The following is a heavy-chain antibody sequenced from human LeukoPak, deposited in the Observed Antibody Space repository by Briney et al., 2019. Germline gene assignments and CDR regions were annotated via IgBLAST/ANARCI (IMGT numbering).Heavy chain of an antibody. CDR1: GFTFSSYA. CDR2: ISYDGSNK. Sequence: PGGSLRLSCAASGFTFSSYAMHWVRQAPGKGLEWVAVISYDGSNKYYADSVKGRFTISRDNSKNTLYLQMNSLRAEDTAVYYCAILNKGDQLLSARVDGMDVWGKGTTVTVSS. D-gene: IGHD2-2*01. V-gene: IGHV3-30*04. CDR3: AILNKGDQLLSARVDGMDV. J-gene: IGHJ6*04.